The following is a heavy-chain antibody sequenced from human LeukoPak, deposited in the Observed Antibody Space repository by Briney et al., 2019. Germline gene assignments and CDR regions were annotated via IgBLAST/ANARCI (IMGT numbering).Heavy chain of an antibody. V-gene: IGHV7-4-1*02. CDR2: INTNTGNP. Sequence: GASVTVSCKASGYTFTSYAMNWVRQAPGQGLEWMGWINTNTGNPTYAQGFTGRFVFSLDTSVSTAYLQISSLKAEDTAVYYCARGSSSSWYQAYFDYWGQGTLVTVSS. D-gene: IGHD6-13*01. J-gene: IGHJ4*02. CDR1: GYTFTSYA. CDR3: ARGSSSSWYQAYFDY.